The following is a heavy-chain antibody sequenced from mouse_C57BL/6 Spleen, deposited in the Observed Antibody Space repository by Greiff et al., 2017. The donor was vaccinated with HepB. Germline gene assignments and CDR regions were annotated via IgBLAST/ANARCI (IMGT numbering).Heavy chain of an antibody. CDR3: ARLGPYYFDY. V-gene: IGHV1-82*01. D-gene: IGHD4-1*01. Sequence: VQLQQSGAELAKPGASVKISCKASGYAFSSSWMNWVKQRPGKGLEWIGRIYPGDGDTNYNGKFKGKATLTADKSSSTAYMQLSSLTSEDSAVYFCARLGPYYFDYWGQGTTLTVSS. CDR1: GYAFSSSW. J-gene: IGHJ2*01. CDR2: IYPGDGDT.